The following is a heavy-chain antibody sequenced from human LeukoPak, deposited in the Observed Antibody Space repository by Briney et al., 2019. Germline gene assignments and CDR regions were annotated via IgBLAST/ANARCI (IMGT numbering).Heavy chain of an antibody. D-gene: IGHD6-19*01. Sequence: GGSLRLSCAASGFTFDDYGMSWVRQAPGKGLEWVSGINWNGGSTGYADSVKGRFTISRDNAKNSLYLQMNSLRAEDTALYYCARTEQLDYYYYYMDVWGKGTTVTVSS. CDR1: GFTFDDYG. CDR3: ARTEQLDYYYYYMDV. J-gene: IGHJ6*03. V-gene: IGHV3-20*04. CDR2: INWNGGST.